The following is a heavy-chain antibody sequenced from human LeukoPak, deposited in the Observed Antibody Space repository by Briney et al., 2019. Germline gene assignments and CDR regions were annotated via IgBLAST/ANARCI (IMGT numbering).Heavy chain of an antibody. Sequence: MASETLSLTCAVYGGSFSGYYWSWIRQPPGKGLEWIGYIYYSGSTNYNPSLKSRVTISVDTSKNQFSLKLSSVTAADTAVYYCARHRRGGYYFDYWGQGTLVTVSS. CDR2: IYYSGST. J-gene: IGHJ4*02. CDR3: ARHRRGGYYFDY. V-gene: IGHV4-59*08. D-gene: IGHD3-16*01. CDR1: GGSFSGYY.